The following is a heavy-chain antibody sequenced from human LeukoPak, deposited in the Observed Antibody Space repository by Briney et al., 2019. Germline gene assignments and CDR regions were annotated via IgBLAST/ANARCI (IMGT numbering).Heavy chain of an antibody. CDR2: MNPNSGNT. V-gene: IGHV1-8*01. CDR1: GYTFTSYD. Sequence: ASVKVSCKASGYTFTSYDINWVRQATGQGLEWMGWMNPNSGNTRYAQKFQGRVTMTRNTSISTAYMELSSLKCGDRGVYFCARGDSSSWHSNLYFDYWGHATLLTVSS. CDR3: ARGDSSSWHSNLYFDY. D-gene: IGHD6-13*01. J-gene: IGHJ4*01.